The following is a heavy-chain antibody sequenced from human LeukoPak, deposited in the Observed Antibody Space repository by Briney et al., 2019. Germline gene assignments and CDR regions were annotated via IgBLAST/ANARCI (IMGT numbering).Heavy chain of an antibody. D-gene: IGHD3-10*01. V-gene: IGHV4-39*07. J-gene: IGHJ5*02. Sequence: SETLSLTCTVSGSSISSSSYYWGWIRQPPGKGLEWIGSIYYSGSTYYNPSLKSRVTISVDTSKNQFSLKLSSVTAADTAVYYCARGSGLWFGADQNWFDPWGQGTLVTVSS. CDR3: ARGSGLWFGADQNWFDP. CDR2: IYYSGST. CDR1: GSSISSSSYY.